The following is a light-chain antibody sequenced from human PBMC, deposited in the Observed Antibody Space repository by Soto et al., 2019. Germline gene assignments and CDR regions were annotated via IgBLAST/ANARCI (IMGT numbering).Light chain of an antibody. Sequence: EIVMTQSPATLSVSPGERATLSCRASQSVCSDLAWYQQKPGQSPRTLIYDASSRATGITARLSGSGCGRAFIITISRLEPEDVAAYYCQQYGSSLRTFGQGTKVDI. CDR1: QSVCSD. CDR3: QQYGSSLRT. CDR2: DAS. J-gene: IGKJ1*01. V-gene: IGKV3-20*01.